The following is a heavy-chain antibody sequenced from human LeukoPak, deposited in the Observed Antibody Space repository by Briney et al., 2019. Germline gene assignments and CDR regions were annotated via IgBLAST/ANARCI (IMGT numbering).Heavy chain of an antibody. CDR3: WTLGKYCSSTSCYTSPNRVDY. CDR1: GATFSSYA. D-gene: IGHD2-2*02. J-gene: IGHJ4*02. CDR2: IVLFFGAA. V-gene: IGHV1-69*13. Sequence: ASVKVSCKASGATFSSYAISWGRLAPGPGREWMGGIVLFFGAANYGQKFPGRVRITADESTNTAYMLLSSLRSEAAAVCYLWTLGKYCSSTSCYTSPNRVDYWGQGTLVTVSS.